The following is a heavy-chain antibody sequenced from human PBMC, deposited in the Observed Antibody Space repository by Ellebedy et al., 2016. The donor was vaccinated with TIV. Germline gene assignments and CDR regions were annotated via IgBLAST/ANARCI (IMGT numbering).Heavy chain of an antibody. Sequence: ASVKVSXXASGYTFTSYGISWVRQAPGQGLEWMGWISAYNGNTNYAQKLQGRVTMTRNTSISTAYMELSSLRSEDTAVYYCAKRRPVQLELDYFDYWGQGTLVTVSS. D-gene: IGHD1-1*01. J-gene: IGHJ4*02. CDR3: AKRRPVQLELDYFDY. CDR1: GYTFTSYG. CDR2: ISAYNGNT. V-gene: IGHV1-18*01.